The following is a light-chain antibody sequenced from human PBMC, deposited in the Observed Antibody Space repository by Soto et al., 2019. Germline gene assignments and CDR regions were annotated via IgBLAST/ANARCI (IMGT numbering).Light chain of an antibody. CDR3: GTWDSSLSSVV. CDR2: DIN. V-gene: IGLV1-51*01. Sequence: QSVLTQPPSVSAAPGQNVTISCSGSIFNIGSNSVSWYRHLPGTAPKLLIYDINQRPSGIPDRFSGSKSGTSATLGITGLQTGDEADYYCGTWDSSLSSVVFGGGTKVTV. J-gene: IGLJ2*01. CDR1: IFNIGSNS.